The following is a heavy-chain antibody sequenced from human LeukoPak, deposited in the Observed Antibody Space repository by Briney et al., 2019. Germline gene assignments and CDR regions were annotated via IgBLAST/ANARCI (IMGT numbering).Heavy chain of an antibody. V-gene: IGHV4-39*01. CDR2: IYYSGST. CDR1: GGSFRSSSYY. D-gene: IGHD1-26*01. CDR3: ARTKDSGSYYTFDS. Sequence: SETLSLTCTVSGGSFRSSSYYWGWIRQPPGKGLEWIGSIYYSGSTYYSTSLKNRVTISVDTSKKQFSLKLSSATAADTPVDYWARTKDSGSYYTFDSWGQGTMVTVSS. J-gene: IGHJ3*02.